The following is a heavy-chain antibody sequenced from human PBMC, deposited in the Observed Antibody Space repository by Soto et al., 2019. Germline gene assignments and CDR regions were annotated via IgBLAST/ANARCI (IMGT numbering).Heavy chain of an antibody. J-gene: IGHJ4*02. Sequence: GASVKVSCKASGGTFSSYAISWVRQAPGQGLEWMGGIIPIFGTANYAQKFQGRVTITADESTSTAYMELSSLRSEDTAVYYCARVPEYSSGWYRIDYWGQGTLVTVPQ. CDR2: IIPIFGTA. D-gene: IGHD6-19*01. CDR3: ARVPEYSSGWYRIDY. V-gene: IGHV1-69*13. CDR1: GGTFSSYA.